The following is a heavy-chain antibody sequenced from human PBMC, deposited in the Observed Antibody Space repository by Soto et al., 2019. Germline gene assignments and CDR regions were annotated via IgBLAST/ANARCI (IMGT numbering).Heavy chain of an antibody. Sequence: GGSLTLPFPASVFTFSTYAMSRVRPAPGKGLEWVSTISGSGGSTYYADSLKGRFTISRDNSKNTLFLQMSSQRAEDTAVYYCAKEAVSGWYYFDYWGPGTLVTVSS. CDR2: ISGSGGST. J-gene: IGHJ4*02. D-gene: IGHD6-19*01. V-gene: IGHV3-23*01. CDR1: VFTFSTYA. CDR3: AKEAVSGWYYFDY.